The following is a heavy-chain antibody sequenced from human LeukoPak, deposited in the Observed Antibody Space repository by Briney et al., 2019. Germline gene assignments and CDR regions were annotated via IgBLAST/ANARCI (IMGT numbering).Heavy chain of an antibody. V-gene: IGHV1-2*02. J-gene: IGHJ4*02. CDR3: ARGDYDSLSFDS. CDR1: GYTFTGYY. D-gene: IGHD3-22*01. CDR2: INPKSGGT. Sequence: ASVKVSCKASGYTFTGYYMHWVRQAPGQGLEWMGWINPKSGGTNYAQKFQGRVTMTRDTSITTAYMELSRLRSDDTAVYYCARGDYDSLSFDSWGQGTLVTVSS.